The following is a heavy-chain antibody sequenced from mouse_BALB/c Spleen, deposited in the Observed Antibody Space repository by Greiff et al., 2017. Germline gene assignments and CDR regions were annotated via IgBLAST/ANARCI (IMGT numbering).Heavy chain of an antibody. J-gene: IGHJ2*01. Sequence: QVQLQQSGPELVRPGVSVKISCKGSGYTFTDYAMHWVKQSHAKSLEWIGVISTYYGNTNYNQKFKGKATMTVDKSSSTAYMELARLTSEDSAIYYCARVDWDGYWGQGTTLTVSS. CDR2: ISTYYGNT. CDR1: GYTFTDYA. D-gene: IGHD4-1*01. V-gene: IGHV1-67*01. CDR3: ARVDWDGY.